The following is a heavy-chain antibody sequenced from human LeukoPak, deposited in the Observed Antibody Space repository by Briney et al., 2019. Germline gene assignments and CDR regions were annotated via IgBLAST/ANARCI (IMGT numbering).Heavy chain of an antibody. Sequence: SETLSLTCTVSGGSISSYYWSWIRQPPGKGLEWIGYIYYSGSTYYNPSLKSRVTISVDTSKNQFSLKLSSVTAADTAVYYCARDGYYDSSDNYWGQGTLVTVSS. D-gene: IGHD3-22*01. CDR2: IYYSGST. V-gene: IGHV4-59*12. J-gene: IGHJ4*02. CDR1: GGSISSYY. CDR3: ARDGYYDSSDNY.